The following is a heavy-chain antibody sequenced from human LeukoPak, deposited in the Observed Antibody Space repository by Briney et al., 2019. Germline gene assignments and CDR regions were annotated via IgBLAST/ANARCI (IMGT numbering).Heavy chain of an antibody. D-gene: IGHD6-13*01. CDR1: GFTFSSYA. V-gene: IGHV3-23*01. J-gene: IGHJ4*02. CDR3: AKARYGSSCFFDY. Sequence: GGSLRLSCAASGFTFSSYAMSWVRQAPGRGLEWVSAISGSGGSTYYADSVKGRFTISRDNSKNTLYLQMNSLRAEDTAVYYCAKARYGSSCFFDYWAQEPLVTVSS. CDR2: ISGSGGST.